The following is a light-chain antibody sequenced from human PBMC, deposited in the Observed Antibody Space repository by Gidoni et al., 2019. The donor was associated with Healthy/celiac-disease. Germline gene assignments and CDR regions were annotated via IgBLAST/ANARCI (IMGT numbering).Light chain of an antibody. J-gene: IGKJ1*01. Sequence: DIQLTQSPSFLSVSVGDRLTITCRASQGISSYLARYQQKPAKAPKPLIYAASTLQSRVPSRFTGSGSGTEFTLTISSLQPEDFATYYCRHLNSYHPFGQGTKVEIK. CDR2: AAS. CDR3: RHLNSYHP. V-gene: IGKV1-9*01. CDR1: QGISSY.